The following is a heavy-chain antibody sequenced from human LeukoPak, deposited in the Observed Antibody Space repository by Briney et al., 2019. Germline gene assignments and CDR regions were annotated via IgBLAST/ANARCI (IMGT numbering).Heavy chain of an antibody. D-gene: IGHD6-19*01. J-gene: IGHJ5*02. V-gene: IGHV4-4*07. CDR1: SGSITSYY. CDR3: ARDDSTGYGDWFDP. CDR2: IYSSGTT. Sequence: SETLSLTCTVSSGSITSYYWSWIRQPAGKGLEWIGRIYSSGTTNYNPSLKSRVTMSVDTSKNQFSLKLSSVPAADTAVYYCARDDSTGYGDWFDPWGQGTLVTVSS.